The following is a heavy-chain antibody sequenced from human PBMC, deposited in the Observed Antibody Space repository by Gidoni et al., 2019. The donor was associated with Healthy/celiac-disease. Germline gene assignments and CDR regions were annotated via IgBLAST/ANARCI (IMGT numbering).Heavy chain of an antibody. CDR1: GGTFSSYA. CDR2: IIPSLGIA. V-gene: IGHV1-69*04. J-gene: IGHJ4*02. CDR3: ARGYSSSWSYFDY. D-gene: IGHD6-13*01. Sequence: HVQLVQSEAEVEKPGSSVNIPCKASGGTFSSYAISWVRQARGQVLEWMGRIIPSLGIANYEQKFQGRVTITADKSTSTAYMELSSLRAEDTVYYYCARGYSSSWSYFDYWGQGTLVTVSS.